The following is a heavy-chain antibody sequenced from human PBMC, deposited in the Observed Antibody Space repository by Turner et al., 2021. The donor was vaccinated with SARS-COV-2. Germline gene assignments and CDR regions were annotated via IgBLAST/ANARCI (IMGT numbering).Heavy chain of an antibody. J-gene: IGHJ4*02. CDR1: GLTFSSYS. CDR3: ARDFWTYDGYRTFDY. V-gene: IGHV3-21*01. Sequence: EVQLVESGGGLVKPGGSLRLSCAASGLTFSSYSMDWVRQAPGKGLEWVSSISSSSSYIYYADSVKGRFTISRDNAKNSLYLQMNSLRAEDTAVYYCARDFWTYDGYRTFDYWGQGTLVTVSS. CDR2: ISSSSSYI. D-gene: IGHD3-3*01.